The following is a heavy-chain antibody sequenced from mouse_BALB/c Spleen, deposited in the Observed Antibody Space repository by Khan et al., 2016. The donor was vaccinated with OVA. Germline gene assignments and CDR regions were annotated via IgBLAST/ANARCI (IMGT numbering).Heavy chain of an antibody. D-gene: IGHD1-1*01. V-gene: IGHV1-20*02. CDR3: ARIYGSDFDD. CDR1: GYSFTGYF. CDR2: INPHIGET. Sequence: VQLKESGPELVKPGASVKISCKASGYSFTGYFMNWVMQSHGKSLEWIGRINPHIGETFYNQKFKGKATLTVDESSSTAHMELRSLASEDSAVYYWARIYGSDFDDWGQGTTLTVSS. J-gene: IGHJ2*01.